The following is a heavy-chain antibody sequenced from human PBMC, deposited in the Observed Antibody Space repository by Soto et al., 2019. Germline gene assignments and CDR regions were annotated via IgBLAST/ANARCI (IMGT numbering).Heavy chain of an antibody. CDR2: MNPNSGNT. CDR1: GYTFTSYD. J-gene: IGHJ5*02. Sequence: QVQLVQSGAEVKKPGASVKVSCKASGYTFTSYDINWVRQATGQGLEWMGWMNPNSGNTGYAQKFKGRVPMTRNTSISTGYMELSSLRSEDTAVYYGAREGYSSSFDNRCDHWGQGTLVTVSS. CDR3: AREGYSSSFDNRCDH. D-gene: IGHD6-13*01. V-gene: IGHV1-8*01.